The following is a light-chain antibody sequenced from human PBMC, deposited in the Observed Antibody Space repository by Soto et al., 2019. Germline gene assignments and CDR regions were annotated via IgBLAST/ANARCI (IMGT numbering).Light chain of an antibody. J-gene: IGKJ5*01. CDR1: QSVSSN. V-gene: IGKV3-15*01. CDR2: GAS. Sequence: IVMTQSPATLSVSPGERATLSCGASQSVSSNLAWYQQKPGQAPRLLIYGASTRATGIPARFSGSGSGTEFTLTISSLQSEDFAVYYCQQYNNWLSITFGQGTRLEIK. CDR3: QQYNNWLSIT.